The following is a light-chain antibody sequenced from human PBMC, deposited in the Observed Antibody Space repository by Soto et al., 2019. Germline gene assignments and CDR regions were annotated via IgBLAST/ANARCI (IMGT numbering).Light chain of an antibody. J-gene: IGKJ1*01. CDR2: DAS. CDR1: QSINSNY. CDR3: QQYDNSPPWT. Sequence: EIVLTQSPGTLSLSPGERATLYCRASQSINSNYLAWYQHKPGQAPRLLIYDASIRVRGIPDRFSGSGSGTDFTLTISRLETEDFAVYYCQQYDNSPPWTFGQGTKVEIK. V-gene: IGKV3-20*01.